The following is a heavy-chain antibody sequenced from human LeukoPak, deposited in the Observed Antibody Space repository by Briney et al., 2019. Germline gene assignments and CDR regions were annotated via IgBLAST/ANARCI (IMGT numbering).Heavy chain of an antibody. CDR1: GFTFSSYA. CDR2: ISGSGGST. D-gene: IGHD3-9*01. CDR3: ARGGHYNILTGFRDRFLGFDY. Sequence: GGSLRLSCAASGFTFSSYAMSWVRQAPGKGLEWVSAISGSGGSTYYADSVKGRFTISRDNSKNTLYLQMDSLRPEDSAVYYCARGGHYNILTGFRDRFLGFDYWGQGTLVTVSS. J-gene: IGHJ4*02. V-gene: IGHV3-23*01.